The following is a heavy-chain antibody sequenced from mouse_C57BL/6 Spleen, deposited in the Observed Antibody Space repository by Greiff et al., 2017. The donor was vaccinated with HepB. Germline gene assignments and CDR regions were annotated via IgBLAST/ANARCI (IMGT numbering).Heavy chain of an antibody. Sequence: EVQLQQSGPELVKPGASVKMSCKASGYTFTDYNMHWVKQSHGKSLEWIGYINPNNGGTSYNQKFKGKATLTVNKSSSTAYMELRSLTSEDSAVYYCVYDGYSWFAYWGQGTLVTVSA. CDR3: VYDGYSWFAY. CDR2: INPNNGGT. J-gene: IGHJ3*01. D-gene: IGHD2-3*01. CDR1: GYTFTDYN. V-gene: IGHV1-22*01.